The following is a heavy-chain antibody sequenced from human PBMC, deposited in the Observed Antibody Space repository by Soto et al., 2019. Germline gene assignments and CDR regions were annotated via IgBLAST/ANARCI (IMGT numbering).Heavy chain of an antibody. D-gene: IGHD5-12*01. Sequence: LSLTCAVYGGSFSGYYWSWIRQPPGKGLEWIGEINHSGSTNYNPSLKSRVTISVDTSKNQFSLKLSSVTAADTAVYYCASLWSRVEEMATMGRHWFDPWGQGTLVTVSS. CDR3: ASLWSRVEEMATMGRHWFDP. CDR1: GGSFSGYY. V-gene: IGHV4-34*01. CDR2: INHSGST. J-gene: IGHJ5*02.